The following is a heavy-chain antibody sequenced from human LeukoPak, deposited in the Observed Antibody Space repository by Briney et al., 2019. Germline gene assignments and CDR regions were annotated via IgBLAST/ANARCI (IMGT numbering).Heavy chain of an antibody. Sequence: GGSLRLSCVASGFTLNNNYMSWVRQTPGKGLEWVSVIYTDGTTFYADSVKGRFSISRDISKNTLYLQMNSLRAEDTAVYYCARDRWELLSNSYHYCGLDVWGQGTTVTVSS. CDR1: GFTLNNNY. V-gene: IGHV3-53*01. D-gene: IGHD2-15*01. CDR2: IYTDGTT. CDR3: ARDRWELLSNSYHYCGLDV. J-gene: IGHJ6*02.